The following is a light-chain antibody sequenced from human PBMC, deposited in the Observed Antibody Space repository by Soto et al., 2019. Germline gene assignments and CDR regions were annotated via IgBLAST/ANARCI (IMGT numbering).Light chain of an antibody. Sequence: SYELTQPPSVSVSPGQTASITCSGDKLGDNYACWYQQKPGQSPVLVIYQDSKRLSGIPERFSGSNSGNTATLTISGTQAMDEADYYCQAWDSSTYVFGTGTKLTVL. CDR3: QAWDSSTYV. CDR2: QDS. CDR1: KLGDNY. V-gene: IGLV3-1*01. J-gene: IGLJ1*01.